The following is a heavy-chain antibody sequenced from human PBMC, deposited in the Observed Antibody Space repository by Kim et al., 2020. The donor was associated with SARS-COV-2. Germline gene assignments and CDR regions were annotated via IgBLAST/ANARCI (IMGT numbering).Heavy chain of an antibody. D-gene: IGHD6-6*01. CDR3: ARGESSSSFYYYYGMDV. Sequence: LKSRVTISVDTSKNHFSLKLSSVTAADTAVYYCARGESSSSFYYYYGMDVWGQGTTVTASS. J-gene: IGHJ6*02. V-gene: IGHV4-39*02.